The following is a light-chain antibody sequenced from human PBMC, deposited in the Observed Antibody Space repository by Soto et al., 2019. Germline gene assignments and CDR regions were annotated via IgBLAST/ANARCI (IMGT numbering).Light chain of an antibody. CDR1: SSDIGAHDL. CDR3: TSFAPGRIYV. V-gene: IGLV2-14*03. CDR2: EVS. Sequence: QSALTQPPSASGSPGQSVAISCSGTSSDIGAHDLVSWYQQHPGRAPKPIIYEVSHRFSGLSYRFSGSKSGNTASLTISGLQAEDEGDYYCTSFAPGRIYVFGSGTKVTVL. J-gene: IGLJ1*01.